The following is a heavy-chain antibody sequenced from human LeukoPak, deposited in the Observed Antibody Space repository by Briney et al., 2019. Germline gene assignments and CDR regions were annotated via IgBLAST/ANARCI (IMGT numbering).Heavy chain of an antibody. D-gene: IGHD5-24*01. J-gene: IGHJ4*02. CDR3: ARGRDGYNFLNRGEYYYFDY. Sequence: SETLSLTCAVYGGSFSGYYWSWIRQPAGKGLEWIGRIYTSGSTNYNPSLKSRVTISVDTSKNQFSLKLSSVTAADTAVYYCARGRDGYNFLNRGEYYYFDYWGQGTLVTVSS. CDR1: GGSFSGYY. CDR2: IYTSGST. V-gene: IGHV4-59*10.